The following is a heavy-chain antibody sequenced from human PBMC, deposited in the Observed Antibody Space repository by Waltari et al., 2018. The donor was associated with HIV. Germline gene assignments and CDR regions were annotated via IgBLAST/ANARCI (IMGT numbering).Heavy chain of an antibody. J-gene: IGHJ5*02. CDR1: GGSFSGYY. D-gene: IGHD4-17*01. CDR3: ARKSTTVADNWFDP. V-gene: IGHV4-34*01. Sequence: QVQLQQWGAGLLKPSETLSLTCAVYGGSFSGYYWSWIRQPPGKGLEWIGEINNSGSTNYNPSLKSRVTISVDTSKNQFSLKLSSVTAADTAVYYWARKSTTVADNWFDPWGQGTLVTVSS. CDR2: INNSGST.